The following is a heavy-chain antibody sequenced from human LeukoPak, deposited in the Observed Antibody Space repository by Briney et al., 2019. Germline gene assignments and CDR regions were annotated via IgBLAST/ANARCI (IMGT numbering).Heavy chain of an antibody. CDR1: GGSMRSYF. V-gene: IGHV4-59*01. J-gene: IGHJ4*02. Sequence: SETLSLTCTVSGGSMRSYFWTWIRQRPGKGLEWIGYMYYTGITNYNPSLKSRVTISIDTSKNQFSLRLSSVTAADTAVYYCARGLMMAVAGRGEFHYWGQGTLVTVSS. CDR2: MYYTGIT. CDR3: ARGLMMAVAGRGEFHY. D-gene: IGHD6-13*01.